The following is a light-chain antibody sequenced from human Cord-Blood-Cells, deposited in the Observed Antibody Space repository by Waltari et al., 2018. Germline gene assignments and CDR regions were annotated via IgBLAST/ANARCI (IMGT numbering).Light chain of an antibody. CDR3: CSYAGSSTLV. Sequence: QSALTQPASVSGSPGQSITISCTGTSSDVGSYNLVSWYQQHPGKAPKLMIYEVSKRPSGVSNLFSGSKSGNPASLTISGLQAEDEADYYCCSYAGSSTLVFGGGTKLTVL. CDR2: EVS. V-gene: IGLV2-23*02. J-gene: IGLJ2*01. CDR1: SSDVGSYNL.